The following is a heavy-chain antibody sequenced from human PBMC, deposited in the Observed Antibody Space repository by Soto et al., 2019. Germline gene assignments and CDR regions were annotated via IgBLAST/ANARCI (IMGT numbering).Heavy chain of an antibody. Sequence: GGSLRLSCAASGFTFSSYWMSWVRQAPGKGLEWVANIKQDGSEKYYVDSVKGRFTISRDNAKNSLYLQMNSLRAEDTAVYYCAREVRHCISTSCYYYYYGMDVWGQGTTVTVSS. CDR3: AREVRHCISTSCYYYYYGMDV. J-gene: IGHJ6*02. D-gene: IGHD2-2*01. V-gene: IGHV3-7*01. CDR1: GFTFSSYW. CDR2: IKQDGSEK.